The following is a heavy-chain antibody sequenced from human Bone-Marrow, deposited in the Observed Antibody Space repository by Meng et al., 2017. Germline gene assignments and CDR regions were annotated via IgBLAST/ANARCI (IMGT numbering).Heavy chain of an antibody. J-gene: IGHJ4*02. CDR2: IIPIFGTA. CDR1: GGTFSSYA. Sequence: SSVKVSCKASGGTFSSYAISWVRQAPGQGLEWMGGIIPIFGTANHAQKFQGRVTITADESTSTAYMELSSLRSEDTAVYYCAREAHYYDSSGYYANWGQGTLVTVSS. D-gene: IGHD3-22*01. V-gene: IGHV1-69*13. CDR3: AREAHYYDSSGYYAN.